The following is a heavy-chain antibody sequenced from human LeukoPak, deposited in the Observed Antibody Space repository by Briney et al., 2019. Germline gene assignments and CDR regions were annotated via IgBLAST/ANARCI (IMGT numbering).Heavy chain of an antibody. V-gene: IGHV4-59*08. CDR2: IYYSGST. Sequence: SETLSLTCTVSGGSISSYYWSWIRQPPGKGLEWIGYIYYSGSTYYNPSLKSRVTISVDTSKNQFSLKLSSVTAADTAVYYCARVPSYCSGGSCYPTHFDYWGQGTLVTVSS. J-gene: IGHJ4*02. CDR3: ARVPSYCSGGSCYPTHFDY. D-gene: IGHD2-15*01. CDR1: GGSISSYY.